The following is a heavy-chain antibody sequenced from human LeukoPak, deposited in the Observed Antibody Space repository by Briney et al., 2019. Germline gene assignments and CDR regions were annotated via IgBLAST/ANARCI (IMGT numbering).Heavy chain of an antibody. Sequence: EGSLRLSCTASGLTFSTSGFNWVRQAPGKGLEWVASIGPTGSDRYHADSIKGRFTISRDNANNFLYLQMNSLRAEDTAVYYCATETNGRHYDYWGQGTLLTVSS. CDR1: GLTFSTSG. V-gene: IGHV3-21*06. CDR2: IGPTGSDR. CDR3: ATETNGRHYDY. J-gene: IGHJ4*02. D-gene: IGHD1-14*01.